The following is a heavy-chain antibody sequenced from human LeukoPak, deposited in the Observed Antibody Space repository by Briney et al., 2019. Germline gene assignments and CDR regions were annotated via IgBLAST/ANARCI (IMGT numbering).Heavy chain of an antibody. J-gene: IGHJ5*02. CDR3: ARWALLGNRFDP. Sequence: SETLSLTCTVSGGSISSSSYYWGWIRQPPGKGLEWIGSIYYSGSTYYNPSLKSRVTISVDTSKNQFSLKLSSVTAADTAVYYCARWALLGNRFDPWGQGTLVTVSS. V-gene: IGHV4-39*01. CDR2: IYYSGST. CDR1: GGSISSSSYY.